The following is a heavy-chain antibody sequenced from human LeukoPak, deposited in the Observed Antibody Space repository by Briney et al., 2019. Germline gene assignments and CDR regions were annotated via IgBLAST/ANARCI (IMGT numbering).Heavy chain of an antibody. D-gene: IGHD3-10*01. Sequence: PGGSLRLSCAASGFTFNNYAMSWVRQAPGRGLECVSSISGYGGSTYQADSVKGRFTISKNNSKNTLYLQMNSLRAEDTAVYFCARRYYSGSGSYHFFDYWGQGTLVTVSS. J-gene: IGHJ4*02. CDR1: GFTFNNYA. CDR2: ISGYGGST. V-gene: IGHV3-23*01. CDR3: ARRYYSGSGSYHFFDY.